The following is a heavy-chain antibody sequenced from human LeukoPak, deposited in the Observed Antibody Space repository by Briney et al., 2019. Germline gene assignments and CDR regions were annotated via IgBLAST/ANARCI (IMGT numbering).Heavy chain of an antibody. J-gene: IGHJ3*01. Sequence: GGSLRLSCVASEFTFTSYEMNWVRQAPGKGLEWVSYISSGGDTIYYADSVKGRFTTSRDNAKNSLYLQMNSLRAEDTAVYYCARGWFYLWGQGTMVTVSS. CDR2: ISSGGDTI. D-gene: IGHD3-10*01. CDR1: EFTFTSYE. CDR3: ARGWFYL. V-gene: IGHV3-48*03.